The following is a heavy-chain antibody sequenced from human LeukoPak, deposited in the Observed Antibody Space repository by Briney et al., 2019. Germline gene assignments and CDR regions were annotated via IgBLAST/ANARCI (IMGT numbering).Heavy chain of an antibody. D-gene: IGHD3-22*01. CDR2: IYSGGST. J-gene: IGHJ3*02. V-gene: IGHV3-53*01. CDR3: ARIITYYYDSTGSVRSFDI. CDR1: GFTVSSNY. Sequence: GGSLRLSCAASGFTVSSNYMSWVRQAPGKGLEWVSVIYSGGSTYYADSVKGRFTISRDNSKNSLSLHMNSLRVEDTAVYYCARIITYYYDSTGSVRSFDIWGQGTMVTVSS.